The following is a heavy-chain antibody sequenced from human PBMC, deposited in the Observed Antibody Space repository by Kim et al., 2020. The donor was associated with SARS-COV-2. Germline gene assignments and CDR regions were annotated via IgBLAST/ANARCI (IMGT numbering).Heavy chain of an antibody. V-gene: IGHV3-30*01. D-gene: IGHD3-22*01. J-gene: IGHJ6*02. CDR3: ARDQDTMIVVVITFGMDV. Sequence: KGRFTISRDNSKNTLYLQMNSLRAEDTAVYYCARDQDTMIVVVITFGMDVWGQGTTVTVSS.